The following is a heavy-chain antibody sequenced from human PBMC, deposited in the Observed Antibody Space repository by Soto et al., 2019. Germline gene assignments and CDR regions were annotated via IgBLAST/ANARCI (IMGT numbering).Heavy chain of an antibody. Sequence: SETLSLTCAVYGGSFSGYYWSWIRQPPGKGLEWIGEINHSGSTNYNPSLKSRVTISVDTSKNQFSLKLSSVTAADTAVYYCARVKIRKYYYYSSGYYYNPLKPAYFDYWGQGTLVTVS. CDR1: GGSFSGYY. D-gene: IGHD3-22*01. J-gene: IGHJ4*02. V-gene: IGHV4-34*01. CDR3: ARVKIRKYYYYSSGYYYNPLKPAYFDY. CDR2: INHSGST.